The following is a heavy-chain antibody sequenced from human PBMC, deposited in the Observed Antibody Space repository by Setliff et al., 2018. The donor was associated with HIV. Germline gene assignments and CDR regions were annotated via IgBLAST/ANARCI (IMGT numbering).Heavy chain of an antibody. V-gene: IGHV1-24*01. CDR3: TTDGSYDILTGPTPGAFDI. J-gene: IGHJ3*02. CDR1: GHTLTELS. Sequence: ASVKVSCKVSGHTLTELSMHWVRQAPGKGLEWMGGFDPEDAETIYAQNFQGRVTMTEDTSTDTAYMELSSLRSEGTAFYYCTTDGSYDILTGPTPGAFDIWGQGTMVTVSS. CDR2: FDPEDAET. D-gene: IGHD3-9*01.